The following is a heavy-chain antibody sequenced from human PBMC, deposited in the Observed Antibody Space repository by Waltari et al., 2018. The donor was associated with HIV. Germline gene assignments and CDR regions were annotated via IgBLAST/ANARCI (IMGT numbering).Heavy chain of an antibody. D-gene: IGHD3-10*01. CDR2: ITISGVST. V-gene: IGHV3-23*01. CDR1: GFTFGSYG. Sequence: EVQLLESGGGLVQPGGSLRLCCAAPGFTFGSYGMSWVRQAPGKGLEWVSTITISGVSTSYADSVKGRFTISRDNSKNTLFLQMNSLRAEDTALYYCAKPMAAHYNGMDVWGQGTTVTVSS. J-gene: IGHJ6*02. CDR3: AKPMAAHYNGMDV.